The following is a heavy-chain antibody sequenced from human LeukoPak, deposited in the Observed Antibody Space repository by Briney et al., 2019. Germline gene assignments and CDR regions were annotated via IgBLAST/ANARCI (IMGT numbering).Heavy chain of an antibody. V-gene: IGHV3-30*04. CDR3: ARVRAYPYNSSPRHWFNP. CDR2: ISDDGTSE. Sequence: GGSLRPSCEGSRYTFSYYFMYWVRQAPGKELEWVAAISDDGTSEHYADSVKGRFTISRDNSKNSLYLQMNRLRTEDTAMYYCARVRAYPYNSSPRHWFNPWGQGTLVTVSS. D-gene: IGHD1-14*01. J-gene: IGHJ5*02. CDR1: RYTFSYYF.